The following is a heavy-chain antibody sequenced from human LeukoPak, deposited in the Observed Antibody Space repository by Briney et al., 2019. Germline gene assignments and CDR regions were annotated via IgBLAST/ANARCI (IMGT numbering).Heavy chain of an antibody. D-gene: IGHD5-12*01. J-gene: IGHJ6*02. V-gene: IGHV1-8*01. CDR3: ARMEIVATLKFYYYYGMDV. CDR2: MNPNSGNT. Sequence: ASVKVSCKASGYTFTSYDINWVRQATGQGLEWMGWMNPNSGNTGYVQKFQGRVTMTRNTSISTAYMELSSLRSEDTAVYYCARMEIVATLKFYYYYGMDVWGQGTTVTVSS. CDR1: GYTFTSYD.